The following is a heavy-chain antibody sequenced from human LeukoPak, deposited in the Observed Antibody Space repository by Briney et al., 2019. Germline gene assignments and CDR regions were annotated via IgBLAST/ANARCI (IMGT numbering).Heavy chain of an antibody. CDR2: ISDSGDSA. D-gene: IGHD1-14*01. Sequence: PGASLRLSCAASGFTFSTYAMNWVRQAPGKGLEWVSSISDSGDSAFYADSVKGRFTISRDNAKNTLYVQMNSLRAEDTAVYYCAKNLETTRYFFYYWGQGMLVTVSS. V-gene: IGHV3-23*01. CDR3: AKNLETTRYFFYY. J-gene: IGHJ4*02. CDR1: GFTFSTYA.